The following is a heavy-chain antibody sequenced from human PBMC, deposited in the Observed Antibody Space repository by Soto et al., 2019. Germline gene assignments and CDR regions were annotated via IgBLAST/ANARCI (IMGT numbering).Heavy chain of an antibody. CDR3: ARDPDREDAFDI. CDR1: GYTFTSYG. CDR2: ISPYNGHT. V-gene: IGHV1-18*01. Sequence: QVQLVQSGAEVKNPGASVKVSCKASGYTFTSYGFSWVRQAPGQGLEWMGWISPYNGHTKYAQKFQGRVTMTTDASTTTAYLGLRSLTSDGTTVYYCARDPDREDAFDIWGQGTMVVVSS. D-gene: IGHD1-26*01. J-gene: IGHJ3*02.